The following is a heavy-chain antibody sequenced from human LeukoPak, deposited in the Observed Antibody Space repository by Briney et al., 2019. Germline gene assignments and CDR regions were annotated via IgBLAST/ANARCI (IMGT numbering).Heavy chain of an antibody. V-gene: IGHV3-7*03. J-gene: IGHJ4*02. CDR3: ARDGRPLDY. CDR1: GFTFSSYA. Sequence: GGSLRLSCAASGFTFSSYAMSWVRQAPGKGLEWVANIKQDGDEKYYVDSVKGRFTISRDNAKNSLYLQMNSLRVGDTAVYYCARDGRPLDYWGQGTLVTVSS. CDR2: IKQDGDEK.